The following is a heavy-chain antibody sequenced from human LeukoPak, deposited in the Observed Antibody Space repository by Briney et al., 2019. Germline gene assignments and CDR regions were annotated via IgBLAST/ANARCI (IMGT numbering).Heavy chain of an antibody. J-gene: IGHJ4*02. CDR3: ARHEESSYYGDYGRVDY. CDR1: GGSISSSSYY. D-gene: IGHD4-17*01. Sequence: PSETLSLTCTVSGGSISSSSYYWGWLRQPPGKGLEWLVSIYYSGSTYYNPSLKSRVTISVDTSKNQFSLKLSSVTAADTAVYYCARHEESSYYGDYGRVDYWGQGTLVTVSS. V-gene: IGHV4-39*01. CDR2: IYYSGST.